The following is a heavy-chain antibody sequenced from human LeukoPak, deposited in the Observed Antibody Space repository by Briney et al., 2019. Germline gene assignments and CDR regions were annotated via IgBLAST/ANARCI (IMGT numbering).Heavy chain of an antibody. CDR2: ISASSSNV. Sequence: PGGSLRLSCAASGFTFSSYSMNWVRQAPGKGLEWVSSISASSSNVYYADSVKGRFTISRDNAKNSLYLQMNSLRAEDTAVYYCAREEGFDYWGQGTLVTVSS. CDR3: AREEGFDY. CDR1: GFTFSSYS. J-gene: IGHJ4*02. V-gene: IGHV3-21*01.